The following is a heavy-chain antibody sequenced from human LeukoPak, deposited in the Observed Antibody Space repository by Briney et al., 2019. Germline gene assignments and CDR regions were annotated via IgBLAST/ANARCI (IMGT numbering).Heavy chain of an antibody. CDR2: ITSISSYI. D-gene: IGHD2-15*01. Sequence: PGGSLRLSXAASGFTFSRYTMTWVRQAPGKGLEWVSSITSISSYIYYADSVKGRFTISRDNAKNSLYLQLNSLRAEDTAVYYCAKEHSPYCSGDACYDYFDYWGQGTLVTVSS. CDR1: GFTFSRYT. J-gene: IGHJ4*02. CDR3: AKEHSPYCSGDACYDYFDY. V-gene: IGHV3-21*01.